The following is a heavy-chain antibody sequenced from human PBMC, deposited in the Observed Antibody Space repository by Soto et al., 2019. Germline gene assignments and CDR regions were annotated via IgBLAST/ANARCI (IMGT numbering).Heavy chain of an antibody. Sequence: PETLSLTCAVSGGSFASNNWWTWVRQPPGQGLEWIGEIYRTGSTNHNPSLKSRVTISLDKSENQFSLKVTSLTAADTAVYYCASRDPGTSVDYWGQGTLVTVYS. V-gene: IGHV4-4*03. CDR3: ASRDPGTSVDY. CDR2: IYRTGST. CDR1: GGSFASNNW. J-gene: IGHJ4*02. D-gene: IGHD1-7*01.